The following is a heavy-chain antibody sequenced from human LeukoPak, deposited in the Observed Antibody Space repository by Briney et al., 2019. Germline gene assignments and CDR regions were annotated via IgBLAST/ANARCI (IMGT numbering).Heavy chain of an antibody. CDR3: ARDLLYSSPPAYGMDV. D-gene: IGHD6-13*01. J-gene: IGHJ6*02. Sequence: GGSLRLSCAASGFTVSSNYMSWVRQAPGKGLEWVSVIYSGGSTYYADSVKGRFTISRDNSKNTLYLQMNGLRAEDTAVYYCARDLLYSSPPAYGMDVWGQGTTVTVSS. V-gene: IGHV3-53*01. CDR2: IYSGGST. CDR1: GFTVSSNY.